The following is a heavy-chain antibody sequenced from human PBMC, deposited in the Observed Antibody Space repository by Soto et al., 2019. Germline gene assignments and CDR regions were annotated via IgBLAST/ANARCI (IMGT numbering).Heavy chain of an antibody. CDR1: GYTFTSYG. CDR2: INAGNGNT. J-gene: IGHJ5*02. D-gene: IGHD5-18*01. Sequence: ASVKVSCKASGYTFTSYGISWGRQAPGQRLEWMGWINAGNGNTKYSQKFQGRVTITRDTSASTAYMQLSSLRSEDTAVYYCARDPGYSFGYTWGQGTLVTVSS. CDR3: ARDPGYSFGYT. V-gene: IGHV1-3*01.